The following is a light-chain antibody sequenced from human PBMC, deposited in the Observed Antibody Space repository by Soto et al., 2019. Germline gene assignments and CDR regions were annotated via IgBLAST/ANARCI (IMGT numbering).Light chain of an antibody. CDR3: QQRSNWPPIT. CDR1: QIIRTN. V-gene: IGKV3-11*01. CDR2: DAS. J-gene: IGKJ5*01. Sequence: ERVMTQSPATLSVSPGGRVTLSCRASQIIRTNLAWYQQKPGQAPRLLIYDASNRATGIPARFSGSGSGTDFTLTISSLEPEDFAVYYCQQRSNWPPITFGQGTRLEI.